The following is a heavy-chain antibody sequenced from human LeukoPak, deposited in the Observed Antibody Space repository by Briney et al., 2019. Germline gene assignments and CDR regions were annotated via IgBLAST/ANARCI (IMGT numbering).Heavy chain of an antibody. J-gene: IGHJ4*02. CDR3: ARGHYDILTWYY. Sequence: SETLSLTCTVSGGSISSSSYYWGWIRQPPGKWPEWIGSIYYSGSTYYNPSLKSRVTISVDTSKNQFSLKLSSVTAADTAVYYCARGHYDILTWYYWGQGTLVTVSS. V-gene: IGHV4-39*01. CDR1: GGSISSSSYY. D-gene: IGHD3-9*01. CDR2: IYYSGST.